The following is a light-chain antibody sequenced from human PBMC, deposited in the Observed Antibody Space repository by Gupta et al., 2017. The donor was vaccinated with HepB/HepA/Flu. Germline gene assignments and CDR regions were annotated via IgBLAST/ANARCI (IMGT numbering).Light chain of an antibody. CDR1: SSDIGAYNF. V-gene: IGLV2-14*01. J-gene: IGLJ2*01. CDR3: CAYATSSARV. Sequence: QSALTQPASVSGSPGQSITISCTGTSSDIGAYNFVSWYQQHPGKAPKLIMYEVANRPSGVSNRFSGSKSGNTASLTISGLQAEDEADYYCCAYATSSARVFGGGTTVTVL. CDR2: EVA.